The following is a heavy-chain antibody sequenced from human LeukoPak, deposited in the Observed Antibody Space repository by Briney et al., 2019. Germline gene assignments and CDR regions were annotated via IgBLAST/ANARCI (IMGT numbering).Heavy chain of an antibody. J-gene: IGHJ4*02. CDR1: GFTFSSYS. CDR2: ISSSSSYI. CDR3: AKAASGVTVTTRTYFDY. D-gene: IGHD4-17*01. Sequence: GGSLRLSCAASGFTFSSYSMNWVRQAPGKGLEWVSSISSSSSYIYYADSVKGRFTISRDNAKNSLYLQMNSLRAEDTALYYCAKAASGVTVTTRTYFDYWGQGTLVTVSS. V-gene: IGHV3-21*04.